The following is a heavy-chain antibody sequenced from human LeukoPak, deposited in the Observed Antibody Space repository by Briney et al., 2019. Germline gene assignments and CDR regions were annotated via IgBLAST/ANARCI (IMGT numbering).Heavy chain of an antibody. D-gene: IGHD6-19*01. CDR2: ISAYNGNT. J-gene: IGHJ5*02. CDR1: GYTFTSYG. Sequence: ASVKVSCKASGYTFTSYGISWVRQAPGQGLEWMGWISAYNGNTNYAQKLQGRVTMTTDTSTSTAYMELRSLRSDDTAVYYCAXXXIXVAGINWFDPWGQGTLVAVSS. V-gene: IGHV1-18*01. CDR3: AXXXIXVAGINWFDP.